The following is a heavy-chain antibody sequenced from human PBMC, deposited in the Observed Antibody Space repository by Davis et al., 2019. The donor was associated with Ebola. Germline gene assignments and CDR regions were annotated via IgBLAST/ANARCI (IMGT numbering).Heavy chain of an antibody. V-gene: IGHV4-34*01. D-gene: IGHD1-26*01. CDR3: ARGLVGATHDY. CDR1: GGSISSHY. CDR2: INHSGST. Sequence: SETLSLTCTVSGGSISSHYWSWIRQPPGKGLEWIGEINHSGSTNYNPSLKSRVTISVDTSKNQFSLKLSSVTAADTAVYYCARGLVGATHDYWGQGTLVTVSS. J-gene: IGHJ4*02.